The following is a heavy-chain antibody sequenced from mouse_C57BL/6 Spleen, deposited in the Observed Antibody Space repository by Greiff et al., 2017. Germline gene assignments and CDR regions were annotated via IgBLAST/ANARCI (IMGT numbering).Heavy chain of an antibody. Sequence: QVQLQQSGTELVKPGASVKLSCKASGYTFTSYWMHWVKQRPGQGLEWIGNINPSNGGTNYNESFKSKATLTVDKSSSTAYMQLSSLTSEDSAVYYCARRRGDYYAMDYWGQGTSVTVSS. V-gene: IGHV1-53*01. CDR1: GYTFTSYW. CDR2: INPSNGGT. J-gene: IGHJ4*01. CDR3: ARRRGDYYAMDY.